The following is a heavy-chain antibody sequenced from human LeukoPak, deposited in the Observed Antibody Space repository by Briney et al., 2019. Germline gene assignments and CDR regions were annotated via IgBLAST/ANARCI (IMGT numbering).Heavy chain of an antibody. CDR3: ARDSCLGGGGSYSSCDAFDI. J-gene: IGHJ3*02. D-gene: IGHD1-26*01. Sequence: PSETLSLTCTVSGGSISSSSYYWGWIRQPPGKGLEWIGSIYYSGSTNYNPSLKSRVTISVDTSKNQFSLKLSSVTAADTAVYYCARDSCLGGGGSYSSCDAFDIWGQGTMVTVSS. V-gene: IGHV4-39*07. CDR1: GGSISSSSYY. CDR2: IYYSGST.